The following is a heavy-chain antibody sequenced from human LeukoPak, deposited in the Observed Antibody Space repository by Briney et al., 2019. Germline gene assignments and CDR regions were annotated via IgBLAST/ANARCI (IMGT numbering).Heavy chain of an antibody. CDR2: ISSSSSYI. D-gene: IGHD3-10*01. CDR3: ARAYRGGSGSKY. Sequence: GGSLRLSCAASGLTFSSYSMNWVRPAPGKGLEWVSSISSSSSYIYYADSVKGRFTISRDNAKNSLYLQMNSLRAEDTAVYYCARAYRGGSGSKYWGQGTLVTVSS. CDR1: GLTFSSYS. J-gene: IGHJ4*02. V-gene: IGHV3-21*01.